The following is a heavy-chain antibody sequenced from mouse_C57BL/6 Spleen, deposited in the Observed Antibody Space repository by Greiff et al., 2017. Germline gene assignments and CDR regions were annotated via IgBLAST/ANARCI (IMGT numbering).Heavy chain of an antibody. J-gene: IGHJ2*01. CDR1: GYTFTSYG. Sequence: QVQLQQSGAELARPGASVKLSCKASGYTFTSYGISWVKQRTGQGLEWIGEIYPRSGTTYYNEKFKGKATLTADKSSSTAYMELRSLTSEDSAVYFCARSGGYNDGYYFDYWGQGTTLTVSS. CDR2: IYPRSGTT. V-gene: IGHV1-81*01. D-gene: IGHD2-2*01. CDR3: ARSGGYNDGYYFDY.